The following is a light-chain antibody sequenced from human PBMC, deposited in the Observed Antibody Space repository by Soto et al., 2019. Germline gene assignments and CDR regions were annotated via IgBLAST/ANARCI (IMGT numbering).Light chain of an antibody. CDR3: TSWTTSTTMI. J-gene: IGLJ2*01. CDR2: DVN. CDR1: SSDIGAYNF. Sequence: QSVLTQPASLSGSPGQSITISCTGTSSDIGAYNFVSWYQQHPGKAPKLMLYDVNIRPSGVSNRFSGSQSGNTASLTISGLQAEDEADYYCTSWTTSTTMIFGGGTKVTVL. V-gene: IGLV2-14*03.